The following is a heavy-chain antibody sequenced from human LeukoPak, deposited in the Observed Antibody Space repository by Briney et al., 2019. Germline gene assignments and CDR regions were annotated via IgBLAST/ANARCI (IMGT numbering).Heavy chain of an antibody. CDR1: GYTFTGYY. J-gene: IGHJ1*01. CDR2: INPNSGGT. V-gene: IGHV1-2*02. D-gene: IGHD3-22*01. Sequence: GASVKVSCKASGYTFTGYYMHWVRQAPGQGLEWVGWINPNSGGTNYAQKFQGRVTMTRDTSISTAYMELSRLRSDDTAVYYCAREDYYDSSGYYKNKEYFHHWGQGTLVTVSS. CDR3: AREDYYDSSGYYKNKEYFHH.